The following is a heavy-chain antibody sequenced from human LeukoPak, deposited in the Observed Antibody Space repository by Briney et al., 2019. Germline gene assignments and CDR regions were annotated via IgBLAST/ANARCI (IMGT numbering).Heavy chain of an antibody. J-gene: IGHJ5*02. CDR1: GHTFTGYY. CDR2: INPNSGGT. CDR3: ARGNFCSSTSCYTYNWFDP. V-gene: IGHV1-2*02. D-gene: IGHD2-2*02. Sequence: AASVKVSCKASGHTFTGYYMHWVRQAPGQGLEWMGWINPNSGGTNYAQKFQGRVTMTRDTSISTAYMELSRLRSDDTAVYYCARGNFCSSTSCYTYNWFDPWGQGTLVTVSS.